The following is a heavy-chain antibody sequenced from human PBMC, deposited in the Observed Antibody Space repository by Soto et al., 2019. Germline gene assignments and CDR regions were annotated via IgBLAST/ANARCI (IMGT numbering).Heavy chain of an antibody. V-gene: IGHV3-48*02. CDR3: ARRHEGAFDI. Sequence: EVQLVESGGGLVQPGGSLRLSCAASGFTFSSYSMNWVRQAPGKGLEWVSYISSSGSTIYYADSVKGRFTISRDNAKNSLYLQMNSLRDKDTAVYYCARRHEGAFDIWGQGTMVTVSS. J-gene: IGHJ3*02. CDR2: ISSSGSTI. CDR1: GFTFSSYS.